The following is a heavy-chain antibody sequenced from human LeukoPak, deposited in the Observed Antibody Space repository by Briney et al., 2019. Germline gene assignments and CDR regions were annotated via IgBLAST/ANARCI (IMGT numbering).Heavy chain of an antibody. CDR2: ISWDGGST. V-gene: IGHV3-43D*04. Sequence: PGGSLRLSCAASGFTFDDYAMHWVRHAPGQGLERVSLISWDGGSTYYADSVKGRFTISTDNSKNSLYLQMNSLRAEDTAFDYCAKNFVYSNYHLRMCDICGQGTMVTVSS. D-gene: IGHD4-11*01. J-gene: IGHJ3*02. CDR3: AKNFVYSNYHLRMCDI. CDR1: GFTFDDYA.